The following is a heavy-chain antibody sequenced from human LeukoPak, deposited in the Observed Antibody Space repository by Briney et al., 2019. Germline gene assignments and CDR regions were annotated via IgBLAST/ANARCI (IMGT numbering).Heavy chain of an antibody. D-gene: IGHD2-2*02. CDR2: INHSGST. J-gene: IGHJ4*02. CDR3: ARVRLLGYCSSTSCYNCFDY. CDR1: GGSFSGYY. Sequence: SETLSLTCAVYGGSFSGYYCSWIRQPPGKWLEWIGEINHSGSTNYNPSLKSRVTISVDTSKNQFSLKLSSVTAADTAVYYCARVRLLGYCSSTSCYNCFDYWGQGTLVTVSS. V-gene: IGHV4-34*01.